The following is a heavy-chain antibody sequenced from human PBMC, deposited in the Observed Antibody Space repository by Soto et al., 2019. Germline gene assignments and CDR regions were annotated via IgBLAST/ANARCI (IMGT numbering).Heavy chain of an antibody. CDR2: IFYSAST. D-gene: IGHD6-19*01. Sequence: SETLSLTCSVSGGSISGHYWTWIRQSPGKGLEWIGYIFYSASTNYNPSLKSRVTISVDTSKNQFSLKMSSVTAAHTAVYYCARVGSSGWSPDYWGRGPLVTVSS. J-gene: IGHJ4*02. CDR3: ARVGSSGWSPDY. CDR1: GGSISGHY. V-gene: IGHV4-59*11.